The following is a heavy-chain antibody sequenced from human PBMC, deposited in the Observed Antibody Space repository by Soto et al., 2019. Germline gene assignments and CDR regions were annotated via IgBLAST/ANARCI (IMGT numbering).Heavy chain of an antibody. CDR2: TYYRSKWYN. V-gene: IGHV6-1*01. D-gene: IGHD6-13*01. CDR3: ARDWAAAVPASYNWFDP. Sequence: PSQTLSLTCAISGDSVSSIRAAWNWISQSPSRGLEWLGRTYYRSKWYNDYAVPVQSGITINPDTSKNQFSLQLNSVTPGDTAVYNCARDWAAAVPASYNWFDPWGQGTLVTVSS. CDR1: GDSVSSIRAA. J-gene: IGHJ5*02.